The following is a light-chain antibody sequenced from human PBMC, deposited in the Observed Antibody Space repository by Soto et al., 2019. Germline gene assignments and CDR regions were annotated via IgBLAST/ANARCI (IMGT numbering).Light chain of an antibody. Sequence: EKVVTQSPASLSVSPGETATLSCRASESVRTNLAWYQQKPGQAPRLLIYGASSRATGIPDRFSGSGSGTDFTLTISRLEPEDFAVYYCQQYGSSLGVTFGGGTKVDIK. J-gene: IGKJ4*01. V-gene: IGKV3-20*01. CDR1: ESVRTN. CDR3: QQYGSSLGVT. CDR2: GAS.